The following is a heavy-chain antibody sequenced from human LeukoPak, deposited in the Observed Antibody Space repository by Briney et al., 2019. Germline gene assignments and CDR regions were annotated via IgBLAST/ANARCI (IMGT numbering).Heavy chain of an antibody. CDR1: GGSISSYY. CDR3: ARTPLSPAIDY. J-gene: IGHJ4*02. CDR2: IYYSGST. D-gene: IGHD3-16*02. V-gene: IGHV4-59*05. Sequence: PSETLSLTCTVSGGSISSYYWSWIRQPPGKGLEWIGSIYYSGSTYYNPSLKSRVTISVDTSKNQFSLKLSSVTAADTAVYYCARTPLSPAIDYWGQGTLVTVSS.